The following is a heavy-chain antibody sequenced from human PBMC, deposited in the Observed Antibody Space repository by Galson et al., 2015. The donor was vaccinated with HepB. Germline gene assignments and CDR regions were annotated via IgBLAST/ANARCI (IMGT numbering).Heavy chain of an antibody. D-gene: IGHD6-19*01. CDR3: ARVSGGSGWYTNWFDP. Sequence: QSGAEVKKPGESLKISCKGSGSSFPSYWIGWVRQMPGKGLEWMGIIYPGDTDTRYSPSFQGQVTISADKSISTAYLQWSSLKASDTAMYYCARVSGGSGWYTNWFDPWGQGTLVTVSS. CDR2: IYPGDTDT. V-gene: IGHV5-51*01. J-gene: IGHJ5*02. CDR1: GSSFPSYW.